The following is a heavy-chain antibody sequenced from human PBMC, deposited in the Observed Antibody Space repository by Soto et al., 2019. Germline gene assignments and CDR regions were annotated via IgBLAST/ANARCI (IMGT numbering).Heavy chain of an antibody. Sequence: QVQLEESGGGVVQPGRSLRLSCAASGFTFSSYGMHWVRQAPGKGLEWVAVISYDGSNKYYADSVKGRFTISRDNSKNTLYLQMNSLRAEDTAVYYCAKDQGYSSGWYDYWGQGTLVTVSS. CDR2: ISYDGSNK. J-gene: IGHJ4*02. CDR1: GFTFSSYG. D-gene: IGHD6-19*01. CDR3: AKDQGYSSGWYDY. V-gene: IGHV3-30*18.